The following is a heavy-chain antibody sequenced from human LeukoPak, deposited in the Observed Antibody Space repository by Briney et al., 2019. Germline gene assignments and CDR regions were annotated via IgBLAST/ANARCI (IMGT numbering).Heavy chain of an antibody. CDR2: IIPIFGTA. V-gene: IGHV1-69*06. J-gene: IGHJ5*02. CDR1: GGTFSSYG. Sequence: GASVKVSCKASGGTFSSYGISWVRQAPGQGLEWMGGIIPIFGTANYAQKFQGRVTITADKSTSTAYMELRSLRSDDTAVYYCARDMTTLNNWFDPWGQGTLVTVSS. CDR3: ARDMTTLNNWFDP. D-gene: IGHD4-11*01.